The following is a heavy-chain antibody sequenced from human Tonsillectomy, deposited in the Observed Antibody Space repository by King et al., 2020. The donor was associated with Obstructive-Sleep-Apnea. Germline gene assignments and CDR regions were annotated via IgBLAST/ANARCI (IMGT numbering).Heavy chain of an antibody. D-gene: IGHD5-24*01. V-gene: IGHV3-74*01. Sequence: VQLVESGGGVVQPGGSLRLSCTASGFTFSNYVMHWVRQAPGKGLAWVSRIDGDWANTHYADSVKGRFTISSDNAKNTLYLQLNSLRAEDTSVYYCVRDRDGYNFWGQGTLVTVSS. CDR2: IDGDWANT. J-gene: IGHJ4*02. CDR3: VRDRDGYNF. CDR1: GFTFSNYV.